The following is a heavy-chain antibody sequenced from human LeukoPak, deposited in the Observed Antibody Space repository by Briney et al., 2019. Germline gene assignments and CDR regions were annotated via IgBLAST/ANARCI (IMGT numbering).Heavy chain of an antibody. Sequence: SVNVYCKASAYTFTTYAMNRVRQAPGQGLVWTGSTNTYWGDPTYSQDSTGRFVFSLDASVSTAFLQIYSIKAEDTAVYYCARLVAAGGSGSFDPWGQGTLVTVSS. CDR1: AYTFTTYA. V-gene: IGHV7-4-1*01. CDR2: TNTYWGDP. CDR3: ARLVAAGGSGSFDP. D-gene: IGHD2-15*01. J-gene: IGHJ5*02.